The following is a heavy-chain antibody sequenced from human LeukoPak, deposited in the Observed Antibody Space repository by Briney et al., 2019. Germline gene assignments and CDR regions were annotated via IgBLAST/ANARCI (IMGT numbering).Heavy chain of an antibody. CDR1: GFTFSSYA. D-gene: IGHD3-9*01. V-gene: IGHV3-30-3*01. CDR2: ISYDGSNK. CDR3: ARGAPATYYDILTGHRAYYYYYGMDV. Sequence: GGSLRLSCAASGFTFSSYAMHWVRQAPGKGLEWVAVISYDGSNKYYADSVKGRFTISRDNSKNTLYLQMNSLRAEDTAVYYCARGAPATYYDILTGHRAYYYYYGMDVWGQGTTVTVSS. J-gene: IGHJ6*02.